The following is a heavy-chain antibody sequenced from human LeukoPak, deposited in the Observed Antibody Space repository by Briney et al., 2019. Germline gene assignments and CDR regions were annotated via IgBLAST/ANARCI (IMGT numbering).Heavy chain of an antibody. J-gene: IGHJ4*02. CDR1: GGSLSSYY. CDR2: IYYSGST. D-gene: IGHD1-14*01. Sequence: SETLSLTCAVYGGSLSSYYWSWIRQPPGKGLEWIGYIYYSGSTNYNPSLKSRVTISVDTSKNQFSLKLSSVTAADTAVYYCARGRNRNDYWGQGTLVTVSS. CDR3: ARGRNRNDY. V-gene: IGHV4-59*01.